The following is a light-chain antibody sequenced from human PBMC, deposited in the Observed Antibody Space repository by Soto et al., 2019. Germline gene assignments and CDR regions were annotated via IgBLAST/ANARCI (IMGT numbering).Light chain of an antibody. CDR2: GAS. CDR3: QQYNNWPRCT. CDR1: QSVSSN. J-gene: IGKJ1*01. V-gene: IGKV3-15*01. Sequence: EIGLTHSLPPLSVRSLERARRSFVSGQSVSSNLAWYQQKPGQAPRLLIYGASTRATGIPARFSGSGSGTEFTLTISSLQSEDFAVYYCQQYNNWPRCTFGQGTKVDIK.